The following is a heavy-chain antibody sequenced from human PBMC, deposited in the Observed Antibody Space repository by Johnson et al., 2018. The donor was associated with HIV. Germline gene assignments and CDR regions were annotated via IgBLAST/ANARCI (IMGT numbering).Heavy chain of an antibody. D-gene: IGHD3-3*01. CDR2: ISYDGSNK. CDR3: AKEGSGIYAFDI. V-gene: IGHV3-30*07. J-gene: IGHJ3*02. CDR1: GFTFSDYY. Sequence: QVQLVESGGGLVKPGGSLRLSCAASGFTFSDYYMSWIRQAPGKGLNWVAVISYDGSNKYYADSVKGRFTISRDNSKNTLYLQMNRLRDEYTAVYYCAKEGSGIYAFDIWGQGTMVTVSS.